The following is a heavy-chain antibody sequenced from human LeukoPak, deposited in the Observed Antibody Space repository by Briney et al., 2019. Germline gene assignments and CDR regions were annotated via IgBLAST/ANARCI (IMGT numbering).Heavy chain of an antibody. J-gene: IGHJ3*02. D-gene: IGHD2-15*01. CDR1: GNTFTRNY. CDR2: ISPSGDST. CDR3: ARGIDIGYCSGGSCYSKGSSAFDI. V-gene: IGHV1-46*01. Sequence: ASVKVSCKASGNTFTRNYIQWVRQAPGQGLEWMGIISPSGDSTTYAQKFQGRVTMTRNTSISTAYMELSSLRSEDTAVYYCARGIDIGYCSGGSCYSKGSSAFDIWGQGTMVTVSS.